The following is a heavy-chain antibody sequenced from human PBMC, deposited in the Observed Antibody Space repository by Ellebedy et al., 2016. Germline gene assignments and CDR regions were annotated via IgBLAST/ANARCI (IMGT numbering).Heavy chain of an antibody. V-gene: IGHV3-30*03. CDR1: GFTFSSYG. CDR2: ISYDGSNK. J-gene: IGHJ4*02. CDR3: ARVGAGFGELLPLDY. Sequence: GESLKISXAASGFTFSSYGMHWVRQAPGKGLEWVAVISYDGSNKYYADSVKGRFTISRDNSKNTLYLQMNSLRAEDTAVYYCARVGAGFGELLPLDYWGQGTLVTVSS. D-gene: IGHD3-10*01.